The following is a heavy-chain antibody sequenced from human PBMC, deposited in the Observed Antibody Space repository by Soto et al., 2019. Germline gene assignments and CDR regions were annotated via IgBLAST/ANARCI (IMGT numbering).Heavy chain of an antibody. CDR3: ARDRLMGQYFGS. D-gene: IGHD3-10*01. J-gene: IGHJ4*02. CDR1: GGSINSGSYY. Sequence: SETLSLTCTVPGGSINSGSYYWSWIRQHPGKGLEWIGNINYSGSTYYNPSLKSRVIMSVDASQNQFFLKLTSVTAADTAVYYCARDRLMGQYFGSWGQGTLVTVSS. CDR2: INYSGST. V-gene: IGHV4-31*03.